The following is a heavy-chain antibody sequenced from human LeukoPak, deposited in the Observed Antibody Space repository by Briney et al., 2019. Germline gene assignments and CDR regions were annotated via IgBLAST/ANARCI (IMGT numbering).Heavy chain of an antibody. D-gene: IGHD5-24*01. CDR2: IYHSGST. Sequence: SQTLSLTCAVSGGSISSGGYSWSWIRQPPGKGLEWIGYIYHSGSTYYNPSLKSRVTISVDRSKNQFSLKLSSVTAADTAVYYCARAGYNSPFDYWGQGTLVTVSS. CDR1: GGSISSGGYS. CDR3: ARAGYNSPFDY. V-gene: IGHV4-30-2*01. J-gene: IGHJ4*02.